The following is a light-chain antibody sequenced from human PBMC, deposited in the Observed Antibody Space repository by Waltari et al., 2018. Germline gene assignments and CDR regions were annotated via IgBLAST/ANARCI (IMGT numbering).Light chain of an antibody. CDR2: DVS. V-gene: IGLV2-11*01. CDR1: SSDVGGYNY. CDR3: CSYAGSFYV. J-gene: IGLJ1*01. Sequence: QSALTQPRSVSGSPGQSVTISCTGTSSDVGGYNYVSWYQQHPGKAPKLMNYDVSKRPSGVPDRFSGSKSGNTASRTISGLQAEDEADYYCCSYAGSFYVFGTGTKVTVL.